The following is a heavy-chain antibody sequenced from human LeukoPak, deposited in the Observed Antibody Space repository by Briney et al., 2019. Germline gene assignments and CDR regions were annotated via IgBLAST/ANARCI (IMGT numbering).Heavy chain of an antibody. CDR3: TKTHFWSGYHDY. D-gene: IGHD3-3*02. CDR2: IKSKTDGGTT. Sequence: GGPLRLSCAASGFTFSNAWMSWVRQAPGKGLEWVGRIKSKTDGGTTDYAAPVKGRFTISRDDSKNTLYLQMNSLKTEDTAVYYCTKTHFWSGYHDYWGQGTLVTVSS. V-gene: IGHV3-15*01. CDR1: GFTFSNAW. J-gene: IGHJ4*02.